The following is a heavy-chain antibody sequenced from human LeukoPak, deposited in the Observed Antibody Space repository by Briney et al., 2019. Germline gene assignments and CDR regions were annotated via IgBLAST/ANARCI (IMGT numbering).Heavy chain of an antibody. Sequence: GGSLRLSCAASGFTFSSYSMNWVRQAPGKGLEWVSAISGSGGSTYYADSVKGRFTISRDNSKNTLYLQMNSLRAEDTAVYYCAKDVDIAARYNWFDPWGQGTLVTVSS. CDR1: GFTFSSYS. CDR3: AKDVDIAARYNWFDP. D-gene: IGHD6-6*01. CDR2: ISGSGGST. V-gene: IGHV3-23*01. J-gene: IGHJ5*02.